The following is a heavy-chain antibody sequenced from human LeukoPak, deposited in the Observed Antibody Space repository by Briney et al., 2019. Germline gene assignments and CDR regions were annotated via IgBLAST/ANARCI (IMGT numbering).Heavy chain of an antibody. V-gene: IGHV1-2*02. CDR3: ARDLRTTVTTSFDWIAFDI. Sequence: ASVKVSCKASGYTFTGYYMHWVRQAPGQGLEWMGWINPNSGGTNYAQKFQGRVTMTRDTSISTAYMELSRLRSDDTAVYYCARDLRTTVTTSFDWIAFDIWGQGTMVTASS. D-gene: IGHD4-11*01. CDR2: INPNSGGT. CDR1: GYTFTGYY. J-gene: IGHJ3*02.